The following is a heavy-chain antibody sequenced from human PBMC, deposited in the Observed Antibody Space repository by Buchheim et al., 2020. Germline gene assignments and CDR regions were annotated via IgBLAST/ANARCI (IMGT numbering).Heavy chain of an antibody. Sequence: QVQLVESGGGVVQPGRSLRLSCAASGFTFSSYAMHWVRQAPGKGLEWVAVISYDGSNKYYADSVKGRFTISRDNSKNTLYLQMNSLRAEDTAVYYCARVGLDRTRAGGMDVWGQGTT. CDR1: GFTFSSYA. D-gene: IGHD6-19*01. J-gene: IGHJ6*02. CDR3: ARVGLDRTRAGGMDV. CDR2: ISYDGSNK. V-gene: IGHV3-30*04.